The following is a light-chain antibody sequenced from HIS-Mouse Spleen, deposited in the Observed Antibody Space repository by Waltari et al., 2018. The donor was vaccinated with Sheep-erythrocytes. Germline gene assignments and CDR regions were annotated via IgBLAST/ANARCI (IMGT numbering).Light chain of an antibody. CDR1: SSAVGGYNY. CDR3: SSYAGSNNWV. CDR2: EVS. Sequence: QSALTQPRSVSGSPGQSVTISCPGTSSAVGGYNYVSWYQQHPGKAPKLMIYEVSKRPSGVPDRFSGSKSGNTASLTVSGLQAEDEADYYCSSYAGSNNWVFGGGTKLTVL. J-gene: IGLJ3*02. V-gene: IGLV2-8*01.